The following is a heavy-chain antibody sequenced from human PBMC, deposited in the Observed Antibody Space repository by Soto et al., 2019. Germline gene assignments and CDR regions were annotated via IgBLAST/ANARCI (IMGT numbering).Heavy chain of an antibody. CDR1: GYTFTSYG. V-gene: IGHV1-18*01. CDR2: ISAYNGNT. Sequence: ASVKVSCKASGYTFTSYGISWVRQAPGQGLEWMGWISAYNGNTNYAQKLQGRVTMTTDTSTSTAYMELRSLRSDDTAVYYCARGGYYDSSGYYSDFDIWGQGTMVTVSS. J-gene: IGHJ3*02. D-gene: IGHD3-22*01. CDR3: ARGGYYDSSGYYSDFDI.